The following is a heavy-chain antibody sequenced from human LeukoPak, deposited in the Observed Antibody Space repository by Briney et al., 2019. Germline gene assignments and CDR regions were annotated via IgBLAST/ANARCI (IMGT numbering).Heavy chain of an antibody. D-gene: IGHD6-13*01. Sequence: ASVKVSCKASGYTFTSYGISWVRQAPGQGLEWMGWISAYNGNTNYAQKLQGRVTMTTGTSTSTAYMELRSLRSDDTAVYYCARTPGYSSSWYVSTYFDYWGQGTLVTVSS. CDR1: GYTFTSYG. CDR2: ISAYNGNT. J-gene: IGHJ4*02. CDR3: ARTPGYSSSWYVSTYFDY. V-gene: IGHV1-18*04.